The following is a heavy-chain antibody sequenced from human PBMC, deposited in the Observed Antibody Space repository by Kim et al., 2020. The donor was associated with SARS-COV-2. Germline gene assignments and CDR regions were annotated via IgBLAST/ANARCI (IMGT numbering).Heavy chain of an antibody. J-gene: IGHJ4*02. D-gene: IGHD5-18*01. CDR3: ARGPGDTAMVNQKPFDY. V-gene: IGHV4-34*01. Sequence: LKSRVTISVDTSKNQFSLKLSSVTAADTAVYYCARGPGDTAMVNQKPFDYWGQGTLVTVSS.